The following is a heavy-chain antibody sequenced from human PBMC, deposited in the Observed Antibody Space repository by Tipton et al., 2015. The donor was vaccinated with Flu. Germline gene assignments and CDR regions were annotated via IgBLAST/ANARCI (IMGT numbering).Heavy chain of an antibody. CDR1: GHSISSDYY. CDR2: IFHTGST. Sequence: TLSLTCTISGHSISSDYYWGWIRQSPGKGLEWIGNIFHTGSTYHNPSLKSRLTISVDTSKNQFSLRLSSVTAADTAVYYCARHTGDSVRGVIDYWGQGTLVTVSS. CDR3: ARHTGDSVRGVIDY. V-gene: IGHV4-38-2*02. D-gene: IGHD3-10*02. J-gene: IGHJ4*02.